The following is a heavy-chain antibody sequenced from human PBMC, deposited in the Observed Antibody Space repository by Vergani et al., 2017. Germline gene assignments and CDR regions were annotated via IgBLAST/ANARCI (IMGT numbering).Heavy chain of an antibody. J-gene: IGHJ4*02. D-gene: IGHD2-15*01. CDR1: GGSISSGGYY. CDR2: IYYSGST. Sequence: QVQLQESGPGLVKPSQTLSLTCTVSGGSISSGGYYWSWIRQQPGKGLEWIGYIYYSGSTYYNPSLKSRVTISVDTSKHQFSLKLSSVTAADTAVYYCASYRSGYCSGGSCYSIGYFDYWGQGTLVTVSS. V-gene: IGHV4-31*03. CDR3: ASYRSGYCSGGSCYSIGYFDY.